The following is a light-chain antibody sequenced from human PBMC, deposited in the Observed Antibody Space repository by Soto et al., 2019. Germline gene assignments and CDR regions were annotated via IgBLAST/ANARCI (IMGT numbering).Light chain of an antibody. V-gene: IGKV3-15*01. CDR2: GAS. CDR3: QQYYSTPLT. CDR1: QSVTSK. J-gene: IGKJ4*01. Sequence: EIVTAHSPGTLSVSPGERATLSFRASQSVTSKLAWYQQKPGQAPRLLIYGASTRATGIPARFSGSGSGTEFTLTISSLQSEDVAVYFCQQYYSTPLTFGGGTKVDIK.